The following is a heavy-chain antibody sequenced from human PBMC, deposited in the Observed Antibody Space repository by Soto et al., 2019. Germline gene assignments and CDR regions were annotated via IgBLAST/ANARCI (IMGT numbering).Heavy chain of an antibody. D-gene: IGHD6-6*01. V-gene: IGHV6-1*01. CDR1: GDSVSSNSAA. Sequence: PSQTLSLTCAISGDSVSSNSAAWNWIRQSPSRGLEWLGRTYYRSKWYNDYAVSVKSRITINPDTSKNQSSLQLNSVTPEDTAVYYCARELGGYSSSSTVWANWFDPWGQGTLVTVSS. CDR3: ARELGGYSSSSTVWANWFDP. J-gene: IGHJ5*02. CDR2: TYYRSKWYN.